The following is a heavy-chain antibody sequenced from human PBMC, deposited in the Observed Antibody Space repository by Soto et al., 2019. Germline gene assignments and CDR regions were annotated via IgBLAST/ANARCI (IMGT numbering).Heavy chain of an antibody. Sequence: QLQLQESGSGLVKPSQTLSLTCAVSGGSISSGGYSWSWIRQPPGKGLEWIGYIYHSGSTYSNPSLTSRVTISVDRSKNQCSLKLSSVTAADTAVYCCAAGGGLPRYYWGQGTLVTVSS. J-gene: IGHJ4*02. V-gene: IGHV4-30-2*01. D-gene: IGHD5-12*01. CDR1: GGSISSGGYS. CDR2: IYHSGST. CDR3: AAGGGLPRYY.